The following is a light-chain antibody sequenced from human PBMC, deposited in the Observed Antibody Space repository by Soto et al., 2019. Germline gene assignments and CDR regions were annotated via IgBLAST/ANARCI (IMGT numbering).Light chain of an antibody. Sequence: TQFPLTLTKSPGESATFPCRASQSIGTKLAWYQERPGQAPRLLMYGASTGATGIPARFSGSGSGTDFTLTISSLEPEDFAIYYCQQREDWPRAFGGGTKVDI. CDR2: GAS. CDR3: QQREDWPRA. J-gene: IGKJ4*01. V-gene: IGKV3-15*01. CDR1: QSIGTK.